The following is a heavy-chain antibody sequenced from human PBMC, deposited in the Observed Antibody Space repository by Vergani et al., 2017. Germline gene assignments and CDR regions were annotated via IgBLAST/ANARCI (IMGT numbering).Heavy chain of an antibody. J-gene: IGHJ1*01. D-gene: IGHD2-2*01. CDR2: IIPIFGTA. Sequence: QVQLVQSGAEVKKPGSSVKVSCKASGGTFSSYAISWVPQAPGQGLEWMGRIIPIFGTANYAQKFQGRVTITADESTSTAYMELSSLRSEDTAVYYCARDLTPFRYYAPSEPQHWGQGTLVTVSS. CDR1: GGTFSSYA. CDR3: ARDLTPFRYYAPSEPQH. V-gene: IGHV1-69*18.